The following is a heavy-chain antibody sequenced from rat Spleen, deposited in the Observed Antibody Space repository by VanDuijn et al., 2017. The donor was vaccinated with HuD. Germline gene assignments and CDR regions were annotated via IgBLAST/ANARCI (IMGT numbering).Heavy chain of an antibody. D-gene: IGHD1-11*01. Sequence: QVQLKESGPGLVQPSQTLSLTCTVSGFSLTSYNVHWVRQPTGKGLEWMGVIWTGGSTDYNSALKSRLSISRDTSKSQVFLKMNSLQTDDTGTYYCTRDRPNYGGYNELWFDYWGQGTLVTVSS. CDR2: IWTGGST. CDR1: GFSLTSYN. CDR3: TRDRPNYGGYNELWFDY. V-gene: IGHV2-30*01. J-gene: IGHJ3*01.